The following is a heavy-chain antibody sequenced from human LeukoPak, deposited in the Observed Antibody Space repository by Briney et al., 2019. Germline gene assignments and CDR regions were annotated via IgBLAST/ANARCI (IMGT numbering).Heavy chain of an antibody. D-gene: IGHD6-19*01. CDR2: INPNSGGT. J-gene: IGHJ4*02. CDR1: GCTFTGYY. CDR3: ARDRTRTGYSSGWYHDY. Sequence: GASVKVPCKASGCTFTGYYMHWVRQAPGQGLEWMGWINPNSGGTNYAQKFQGRVTMTRDTSISTAYMELSRLRSDDTAVYYCARDRTRTGYSSGWYHDYWGQGTLVTVSS. V-gene: IGHV1-2*02.